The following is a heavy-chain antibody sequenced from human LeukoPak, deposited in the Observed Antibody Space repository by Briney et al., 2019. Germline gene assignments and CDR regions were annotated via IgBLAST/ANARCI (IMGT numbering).Heavy chain of an antibody. CDR2: IYTSGST. V-gene: IGHV4-4*07. Sequence: PSETLSLTCTVSGGSISSYYWSWIRQPAGKGLEWIGRIYTSGSTNYNPSLKSRVTMSVDTSKNQFSLKLSSVTAADTAVYYCARDRHYGSGSYSSFPYYYYMDVWGKGTTVTVSS. J-gene: IGHJ6*03. CDR3: ARDRHYGSGSYSSFPYYYYMDV. CDR1: GGSISSYY. D-gene: IGHD3-10*01.